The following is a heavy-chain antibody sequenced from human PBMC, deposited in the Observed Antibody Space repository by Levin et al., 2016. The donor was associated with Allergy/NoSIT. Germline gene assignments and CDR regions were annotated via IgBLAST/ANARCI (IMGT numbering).Heavy chain of an antibody. J-gene: IGHJ6*02. CDR2: IKQDGSEK. V-gene: IGHV3-7*01. D-gene: IGHD3-22*01. CDR1: GFTFSSYW. CDR3: ARDERTYYYVSEPGGPPFGYYYYGMDV. Sequence: GESLKISCAASGFTFSSYWMSWVRQAPGKGLEWVANIKQDGSEKYYVDSVKGRFTISRDNAKNSLYLQMNSLRAEDTAVYYCARDERTYYYVSEPGGPPFGYYYYGMDVWGQGTTVTVSS.